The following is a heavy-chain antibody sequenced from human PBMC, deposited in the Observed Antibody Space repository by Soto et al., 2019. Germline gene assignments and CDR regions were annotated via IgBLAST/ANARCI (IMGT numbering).Heavy chain of an antibody. J-gene: IGHJ4*02. D-gene: IGHD2-8*01. CDR1: GFTFSSYG. CDR2: ISHDGSNK. CDR3: AKDRVVLMVYARGPGDY. V-gene: IGHV3-30*18. Sequence: GGSLRLSCAASGFTFSSYGMHWVRQAPGKGLEWVAVISHDGSNKYYADSVKGRFTISRDNSKNTLYLQMNSLRAEDTAVYYCAKDRVVLMVYARGPGDYWGQGT.